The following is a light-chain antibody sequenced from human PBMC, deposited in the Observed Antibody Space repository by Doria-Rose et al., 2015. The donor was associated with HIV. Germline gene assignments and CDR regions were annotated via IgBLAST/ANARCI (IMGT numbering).Light chain of an antibody. CDR2: WAS. V-gene: IGKV4-1*01. J-gene: IGKJ3*01. CDR1: QSLLYTSKNY. CDR3: QQYYDTPS. Sequence: EIVLTQSPESLGMSLGERATLNCKSNQSLLYTSKNYLAWYQQRPGQPPKLLIYWASTRQSGVPARFSGSGSGTDFTLTISSLEAGDVAAYYCQQYYDTPSFGPGTTVDIK.